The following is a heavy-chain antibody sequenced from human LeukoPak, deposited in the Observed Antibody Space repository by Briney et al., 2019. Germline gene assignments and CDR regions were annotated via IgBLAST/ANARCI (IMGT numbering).Heavy chain of an antibody. Sequence: SETLSLTCTVSGGSISSSSYYWGWIRQPPGKGLEWIGSIYYSGSTYYNPSLKSRVTISVDTSKNQFSPKLSSVTAADTAVYYCARDLGWLLAFDIWGQGTMVTVSS. CDR3: ARDLGWLLAFDI. CDR1: GGSISSSSYY. J-gene: IGHJ3*02. CDR2: IYYSGST. D-gene: IGHD3-3*01. V-gene: IGHV4-39*02.